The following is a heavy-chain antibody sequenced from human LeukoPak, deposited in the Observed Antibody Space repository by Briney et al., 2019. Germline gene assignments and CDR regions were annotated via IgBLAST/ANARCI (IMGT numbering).Heavy chain of an antibody. Sequence: SVKVSCKASGGTFSSYAISWVRQAPGQGLEWMGWIIPIFGTANYAQKFQGRVTITADKSTSTAYMELSSLRSEDTAVYYCARVSVGATMLAYFDYWGQGTLVTVSS. D-gene: IGHD1-26*01. CDR1: GGTFSSYA. J-gene: IGHJ4*02. V-gene: IGHV1-69*06. CDR3: ARVSVGATMLAYFDY. CDR2: IIPIFGTA.